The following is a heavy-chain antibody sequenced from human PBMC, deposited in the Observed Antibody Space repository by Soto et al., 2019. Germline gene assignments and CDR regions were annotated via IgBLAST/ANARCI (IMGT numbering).Heavy chain of an antibody. Sequence: GGSLRLSCAASGFIFSSYWMSWVRQAPGKGLEWVANINQDGSEKYYVDSVKGRFTISRDNAKNSLYLQMNSLRAEDTAVYYCVRDPGFRGPKYYYYYMDVWGKGTTVTVSS. D-gene: IGHD5-12*01. CDR1: GFIFSSYW. CDR3: VRDPGFRGPKYYYYYMDV. V-gene: IGHV3-7*01. J-gene: IGHJ6*03. CDR2: INQDGSEK.